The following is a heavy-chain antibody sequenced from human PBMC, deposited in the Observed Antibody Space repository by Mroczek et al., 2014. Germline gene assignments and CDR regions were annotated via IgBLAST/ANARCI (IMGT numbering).Heavy chain of an antibody. CDR1: GGSFSGYY. CDR2: IYYSGST. D-gene: IGHD2-8*01. CDR3: ASMCTNGVCPHSKNWFDP. Sequence: QVQLQESGAGLLKPSETLSLTCAVYGGSFSGYYRSWIRQPPGKGLEWIGYIYYSGSTYYNPSLKSRVTISVDTSKNQFSLKLSSVTAADTAVYYCASMCTNGVCPHSKNWFDPWGQGTLVTVSS. J-gene: IGHJ5*02. V-gene: IGHV4-34*09.